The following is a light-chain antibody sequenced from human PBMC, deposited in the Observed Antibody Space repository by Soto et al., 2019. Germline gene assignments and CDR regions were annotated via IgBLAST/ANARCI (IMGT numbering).Light chain of an antibody. CDR3: QQCNDWPPT. Sequence: ITQCPATLSVSPGERATLSCRASQSVSSNLAWYQQKPGQAPRLLIYGASTRATGIPARFSGSGSGTEFTLTISSLQSEDFAFYFCQQCNDWPPTFGQGTKV. CDR1: QSVSSN. J-gene: IGKJ1*01. V-gene: IGKV3-15*01. CDR2: GAS.